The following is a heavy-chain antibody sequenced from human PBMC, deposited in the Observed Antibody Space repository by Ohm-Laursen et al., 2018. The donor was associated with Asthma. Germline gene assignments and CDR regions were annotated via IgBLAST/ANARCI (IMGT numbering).Heavy chain of an antibody. J-gene: IGHJ4*02. CDR3: AKDWALTGDSYFDY. CDR1: GFTFRSYA. V-gene: IGHV3-30*04. CDR2: ISYDGSNK. Sequence: SLRLYCAASGFTFRSYAMHWVRQAPGKGLEWVAVISYDGSNKYYADSVKGRFTISRDNSKNTLYLQMNSLRAEDTAVYYCAKDWALTGDSYFDYWGQGTLVTVSS. D-gene: IGHD7-27*01.